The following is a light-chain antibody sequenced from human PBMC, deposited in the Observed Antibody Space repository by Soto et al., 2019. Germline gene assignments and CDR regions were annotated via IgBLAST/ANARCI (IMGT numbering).Light chain of an antibody. CDR2: AAS. J-gene: IGKJ1*01. V-gene: IGKV3-15*01. CDR1: QSVSSN. Sequence: EIVLTQSPGTLSVSPGERATLSCRASQSVSSNLAWFQHNPGQAPRLLIFAASTRASGVPARFSGSGSGTDFILTITSLQSEDFAVYYCQQYWHWPRTFGQGTKVDIK. CDR3: QQYWHWPRT.